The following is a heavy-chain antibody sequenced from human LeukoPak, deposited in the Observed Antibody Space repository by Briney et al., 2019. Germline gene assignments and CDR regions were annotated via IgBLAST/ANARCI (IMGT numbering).Heavy chain of an antibody. D-gene: IGHD3-3*01. CDR2: ISGSGGST. Sequence: GGSLRLSCAASGFTLSSYAMSWVRQAPGKGLEWVSAISGSGGSTYYADSVKGRFTISRDNSKNTLYLQMSSLRVEDTAVYYCARQTATYDLDYWGQGTLVTVSS. CDR1: GFTLSSYA. V-gene: IGHV3-23*01. CDR3: ARQTATYDLDY. J-gene: IGHJ4*02.